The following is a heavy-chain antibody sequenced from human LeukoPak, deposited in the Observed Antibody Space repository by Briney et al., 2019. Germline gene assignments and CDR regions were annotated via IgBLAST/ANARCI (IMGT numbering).Heavy chain of an antibody. Sequence: PGGSLRLSCAASGFTFRNYAMTYVRQAPGKGLEWVGRGSGSGTNTYYAGSVKGRFTISRDNSKNTVTLGMSSLRGEDTAHYYCAKETLGYRRGLEMWGQGTTVTVSS. CDR1: GFTFRNYA. V-gene: IGHV3-23*01. J-gene: IGHJ3*02. CDR3: AKETLGYRRGLEM. D-gene: IGHD3-16*02. CDR2: GSGSGTNT.